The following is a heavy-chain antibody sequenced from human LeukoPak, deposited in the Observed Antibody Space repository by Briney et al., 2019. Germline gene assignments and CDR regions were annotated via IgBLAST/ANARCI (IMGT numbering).Heavy chain of an antibody. CDR2: INSGGSDS. CDR3: ARGHSTGCFDY. Sequence: GSLRLSCAASGFTFSSYWIHWVRQVPGKGLVWVSRINSGGSDSIYADSVKGRFTISRDNAQNTVYLQMNSLRAEDTAIYYCARGHSTGCFDYWGQGTLVTVSS. J-gene: IGHJ4*02. CDR1: GFTFSSYW. D-gene: IGHD1-14*01. V-gene: IGHV3-74*01.